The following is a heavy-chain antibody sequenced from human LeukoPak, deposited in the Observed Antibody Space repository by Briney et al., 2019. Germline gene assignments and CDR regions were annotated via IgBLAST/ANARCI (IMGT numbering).Heavy chain of an antibody. Sequence: GRSLRLSCAASGFTISSYAMHWVRQAPGKGLEWVAVISYDGSNKYYADSVKGRFTISRDNSKNTLYLQMNSLRAEDTAVHYCARDYYDSSGYWPDAFDIWGQGTMVTVSS. D-gene: IGHD3-22*01. CDR1: GFTISSYA. CDR2: ISYDGSNK. V-gene: IGHV3-30-3*01. J-gene: IGHJ3*02. CDR3: ARDYYDSSGYWPDAFDI.